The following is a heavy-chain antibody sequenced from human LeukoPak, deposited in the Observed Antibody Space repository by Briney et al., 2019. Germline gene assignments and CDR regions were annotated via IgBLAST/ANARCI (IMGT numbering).Heavy chain of an antibody. V-gene: IGHV3-30*18. CDR3: AKDRSRQLVTRGAFDI. CDR2: ISYDGTNK. CDR1: GFTFSSYG. D-gene: IGHD6-13*01. Sequence: PGGSLGLSCAASGFTFSSYGMHWVRQAPGKGLEWVAVISYDGTNKYYADSVKGRFTISRDNSKNTLYLQMNSLSAEDTAVYYCAKDRSRQLVTRGAFDIWGQGTMVTVSS. J-gene: IGHJ3*02.